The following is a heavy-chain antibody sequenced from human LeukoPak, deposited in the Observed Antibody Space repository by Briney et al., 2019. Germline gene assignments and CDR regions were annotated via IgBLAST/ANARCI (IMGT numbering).Heavy chain of an antibody. D-gene: IGHD2-2*01. Sequence: GGSLGLSCAASGSTFDDYGMSWVRQAPGKGLEWVSGINWNGGSTGYADSVKGRFTISRDNAKNSLYLQMNSLRAEDTALYYCARDAGQLLSYYYYYMDVWGKGTTVTVSS. CDR3: ARDAGQLLSYYYYYMDV. J-gene: IGHJ6*03. V-gene: IGHV3-20*04. CDR2: INWNGGST. CDR1: GSTFDDYG.